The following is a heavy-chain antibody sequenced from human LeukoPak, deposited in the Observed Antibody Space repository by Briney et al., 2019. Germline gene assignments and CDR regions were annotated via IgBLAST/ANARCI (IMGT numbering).Heavy chain of an antibody. J-gene: IGHJ4*02. D-gene: IGHD2-15*01. V-gene: IGHV1-69*13. Sequence: GASVKVSCKASGGTFSSNAISWVRQAPGQGLEWMGGIIPIFGTANYAQKFQGRVTITADESTSTAYMELSSLRSEDTAVYYCARVCSGGSCYVDYWGQGTLVTVSS. CDR2: IIPIFGTA. CDR3: ARVCSGGSCYVDY. CDR1: GGTFSSNA.